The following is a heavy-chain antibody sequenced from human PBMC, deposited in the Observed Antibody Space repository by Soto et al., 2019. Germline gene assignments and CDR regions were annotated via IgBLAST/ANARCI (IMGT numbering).Heavy chain of an antibody. CDR1: GFTFSSYA. CDR2: ISGSGGST. D-gene: IGHD3-22*01. V-gene: IGHV3-23*01. Sequence: PGGSLRLSCAASGFTFSSYAMSWVRQAPGKGLEWVSAISGSGGSTYYADSVKGRFTISRDNSKNTLYLQMNSLRAEDTAVYYCAKGGYYDSSGYPFSPNYYYYGMDVWGQGTTVTVSS. CDR3: AKGGYYDSSGYPFSPNYYYYGMDV. J-gene: IGHJ6*02.